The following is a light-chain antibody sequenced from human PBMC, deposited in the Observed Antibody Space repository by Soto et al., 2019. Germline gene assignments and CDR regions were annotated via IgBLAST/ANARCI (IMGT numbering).Light chain of an antibody. CDR3: AAWDDSLSGVV. CDR1: SSNIGSNY. Sequence: QLVLTQPPSASGTPGQRVTISCSGSSSNIGSNYVFWYQHLPGTAPKLLIYRNNQRPSGVPDRFSGSKSGTSASLDISGLRSEDETDYYCAAWDDSLSGVVFGGGTKVTVL. J-gene: IGLJ2*01. V-gene: IGLV1-47*01. CDR2: RNN.